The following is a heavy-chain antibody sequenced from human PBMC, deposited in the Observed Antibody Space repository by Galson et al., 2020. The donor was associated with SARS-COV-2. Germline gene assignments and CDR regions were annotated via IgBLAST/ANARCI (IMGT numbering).Heavy chain of an antibody. V-gene: IGHV4-59*01. CDR3: ARLPLVRGVDY. CDR2: LYYGGKN. D-gene: IGHD3-10*01. J-gene: IGHJ4*02. Sequence: ASETLSLTCTVSGGSINIYYWSWIRQPPGKGLEWIGYLYYGGKNNSNPSPKTRVTISVDTSKSQFSLTLSAVTAADAAMYDCARLPLVRGVDYWGQGSPVTVSS. CDR1: GGSINIYY.